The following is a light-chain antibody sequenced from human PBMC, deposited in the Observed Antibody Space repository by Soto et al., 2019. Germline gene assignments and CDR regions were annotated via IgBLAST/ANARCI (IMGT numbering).Light chain of an antibody. CDR3: ATWDDSLIAVYV. CDR2: SNN. Sequence: QSVLTQPPSASGTPGQRVTISCSGSSSNIGSNTVNWYQQLPGTAPKLLIYSNNQRPSGVPDRFSGSKSGTSASLAISGLQSDDEADYYCATWDDSLIAVYVFGSGTKVTVL. J-gene: IGLJ1*01. CDR1: SSNIGSNT. V-gene: IGLV1-44*01.